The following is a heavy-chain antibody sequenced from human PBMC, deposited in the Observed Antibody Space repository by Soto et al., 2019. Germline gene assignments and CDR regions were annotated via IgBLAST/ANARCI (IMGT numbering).Heavy chain of an antibody. J-gene: IGHJ4*02. CDR1: GYTFTSYA. CDR3: AKPSLNPGYRYSGSYHGDFDY. V-gene: IGHV3-23*01. Sequence: PGGSLRLSCAAAGYTFTSYAMSWVRQAPGKGLEWVSAISGSGGSTYYADSVKGRFTISRDNSKNTLYLQMNSLRAEDTAVYYCAKPSLNPGYRYSGSYHGDFDYWGQGTLVTVSS. D-gene: IGHD1-26*01. CDR2: ISGSGGST.